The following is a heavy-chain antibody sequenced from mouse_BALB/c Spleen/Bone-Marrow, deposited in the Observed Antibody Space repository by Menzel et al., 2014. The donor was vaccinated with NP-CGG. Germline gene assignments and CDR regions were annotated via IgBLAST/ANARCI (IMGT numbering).Heavy chain of an antibody. CDR3: TRDDGSPFAY. CDR2: IYPSDSYT. CDR1: GYTFTSYW. D-gene: IGHD2-3*01. V-gene: IGHV1-69*02. J-gene: IGHJ3*01. Sequence: VKLQESGAELVRPGASVKLSCKASGYTFTSYWINWMKQRPGQGLEWIGNIYPSDSYTNYNQKFKDKATLTVDKSSSTAYMQLSSPTSEDSAVYYCTRDDGSPFAYWGQGTLVTVSA.